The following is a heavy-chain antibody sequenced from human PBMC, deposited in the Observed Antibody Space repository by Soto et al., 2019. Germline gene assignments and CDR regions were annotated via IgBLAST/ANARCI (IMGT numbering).Heavy chain of an antibody. CDR3: ARGVVGATSAGLFDS. V-gene: IGHV4-34*01. Sequence: QVQLQQWGAGLLKPSETLSLTCAVYGGSFSGYDWGWIRQPPGKGLEWIGEINHSGSTNYNPSLKSRVNMSVDTSKKPFSLKLNAVTAADTAVYYCARGVVGATSAGLFDSWGQGTLVIVSS. D-gene: IGHD1-26*01. CDR1: GGSFSGYD. CDR2: INHSGST. J-gene: IGHJ4*02.